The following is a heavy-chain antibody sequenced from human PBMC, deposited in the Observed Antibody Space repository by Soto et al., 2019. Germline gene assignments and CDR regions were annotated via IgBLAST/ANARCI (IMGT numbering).Heavy chain of an antibody. Sequence: QVQLVQSGAEVKKPGASVKVSCKASGYTFTSYGISWVRQAPGQGLEWMGWISAYNGNTNYAQKLQGRVTMTTDTSXXTAYMELRSLRSDDTAVYYCARDGSGWYEAYYFDYWGQGTLVTVSS. J-gene: IGHJ4*02. D-gene: IGHD6-19*01. CDR1: GYTFTSYG. V-gene: IGHV1-18*01. CDR2: ISAYNGNT. CDR3: ARDGSGWYEAYYFDY.